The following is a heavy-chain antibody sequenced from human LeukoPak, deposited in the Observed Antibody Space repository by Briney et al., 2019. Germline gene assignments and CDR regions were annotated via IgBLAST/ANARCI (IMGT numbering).Heavy chain of an antibody. CDR2: IGTAGDT. CDR1: GFTFSSYA. J-gene: IGHJ3*02. CDR3: ARDDAFDI. Sequence: GGSLRLSCAASGFTFSSYAMSWVRQAPGKGLEWVSAIGTAGDTYYPGSVKGRFTISRENAKNSLYLQMNSLRAGDTAVYYCARDDAFDIWGQGTMVTVSS. V-gene: IGHV3-13*01.